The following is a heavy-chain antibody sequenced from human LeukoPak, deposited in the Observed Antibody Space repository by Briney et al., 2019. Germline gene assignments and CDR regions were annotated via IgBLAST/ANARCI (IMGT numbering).Heavy chain of an antibody. J-gene: IGHJ5*02. CDR1: GFTFSTYS. CDR2: ISSSSSYI. D-gene: IGHD2-2*02. Sequence: GGSLRLSCAASGFTFSTYSMNWVRQTPGKGLEWVSSISSSSSYIYYADSVKGRFTISRDNAKNSLYLQMNSLRAEDTAVYYCARVVRGTEAKIVVVPAAISWFDPWGQGTLVTVSS. CDR3: ARVVRGTEAKIVVVPAAISWFDP. V-gene: IGHV3-21*01.